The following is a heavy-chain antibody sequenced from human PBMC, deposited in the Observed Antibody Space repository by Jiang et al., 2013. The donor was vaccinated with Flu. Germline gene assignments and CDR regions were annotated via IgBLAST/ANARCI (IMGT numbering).Heavy chain of an antibody. CDR1: GYTISTYG. D-gene: IGHD5-24*01. CDR2: INTDTGDP. V-gene: IGHV7-4-1*02. CDR3: ARDLREMVTMDYYYYGMDV. J-gene: IGHJ6*02. Sequence: LQSGSEWKTPGASVKVACKVSGYTISTYGMDWVRQAPGQGLEWMGWINTDTGDPTYAQGFRGRFVFSLDTSVSTAYLQINSLKAEDTAVYYCARDLREMVTMDYYYYGMDVWGQGTTVTVSS.